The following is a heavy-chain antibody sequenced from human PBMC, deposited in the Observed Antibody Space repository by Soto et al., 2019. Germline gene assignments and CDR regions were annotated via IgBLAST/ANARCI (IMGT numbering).Heavy chain of an antibody. CDR2: ISGSGGST. D-gene: IGHD6-19*01. CDR1: GFTFSSYA. J-gene: IGHJ6*02. V-gene: IGHV3-23*01. Sequence: LRLSCAASGFTFSSYAMSWVRQAPGKGLEWVSAISGSGGSTYYADSAKGRFTISRDNSKNTLYLQMNSLRAEDTAVYYCAKEEQWLVRGRYYYYYGMDVWGQGTTVTVSS. CDR3: AKEEQWLVRGRYYYYYGMDV.